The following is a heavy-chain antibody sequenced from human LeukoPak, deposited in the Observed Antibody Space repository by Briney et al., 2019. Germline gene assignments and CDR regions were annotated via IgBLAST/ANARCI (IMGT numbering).Heavy chain of an antibody. Sequence: GGSLRLSCAASGFTFSSFAMSWVRQAPGKGLEWVSTIGGSGDSTYYADSVKGRFTISRDNSKNTLHLQMNSLRAEDTAVYYCAKGGAGYCSSTSCLYYFDYWGQGTLVTVSS. V-gene: IGHV3-23*01. D-gene: IGHD2-2*01. CDR1: GFTFSSFA. J-gene: IGHJ4*02. CDR2: IGGSGDST. CDR3: AKGGAGYCSSTSCLYYFDY.